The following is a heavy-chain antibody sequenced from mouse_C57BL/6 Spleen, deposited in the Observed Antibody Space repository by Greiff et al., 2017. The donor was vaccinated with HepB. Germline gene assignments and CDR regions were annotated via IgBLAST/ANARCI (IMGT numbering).Heavy chain of an antibody. D-gene: IGHD2-4*01. CDR3: APDYDWYYFDY. CDR1: GYAFSSSW. J-gene: IGHJ2*01. Sequence: VQLQQSGPELVKPGASVKISCKASGYAFSSSWMNWVKQRPGKGLEWIGRIYPGDGDTNYNGKFKGKATLTADKSSSTAYMQLSSLTSEDSAVYFCAPDYDWYYFDYWGQGTTLTVSS. V-gene: IGHV1-82*01. CDR2: IYPGDGDT.